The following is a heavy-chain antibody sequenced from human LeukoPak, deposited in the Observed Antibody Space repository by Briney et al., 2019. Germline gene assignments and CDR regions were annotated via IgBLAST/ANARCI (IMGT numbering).Heavy chain of an antibody. CDR3: AKDPNYGSGTSYYFDY. V-gene: IGHV3-23*01. CDR2: ISGTGGST. Sequence: GGSLRLSCAASGFTFSSYAMSWVRQAPGKGLEWVSTISGTGGSTYYADSVKGQFTISRDNSKNTLYLQMNSLRAEDTAVYYCAKDPNYGSGTSYYFDYWGQGTLVTVSS. CDR1: GFTFSSYA. D-gene: IGHD3-10*01. J-gene: IGHJ4*02.